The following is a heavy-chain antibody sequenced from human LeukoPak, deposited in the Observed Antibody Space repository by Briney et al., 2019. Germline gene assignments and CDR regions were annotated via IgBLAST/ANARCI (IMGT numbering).Heavy chain of an antibody. CDR1: GGSISSSRYY. D-gene: IGHD4-17*01. CDR2: IYYSGST. Sequence: SETLSLTCTVSGGSISSSRYYWGWIRQPPGKGLEWIGSIYYSGSTYYNPSLKSRVTISVDTSKNQFSLKLSSVTAADTAVYYCARDYHDYGDYGSSYYFDYWGQGTLVTVSS. CDR3: ARDYHDYGDYGSSYYFDY. J-gene: IGHJ4*02. V-gene: IGHV4-39*02.